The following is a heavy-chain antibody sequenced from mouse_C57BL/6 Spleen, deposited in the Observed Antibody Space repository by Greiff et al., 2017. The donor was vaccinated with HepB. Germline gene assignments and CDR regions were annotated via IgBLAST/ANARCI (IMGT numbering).Heavy chain of an antibody. V-gene: IGHV1-82*01. Sequence: QVQLKQSGPELVKPGASVKISCKASGYAFSSSWMNWVKQRPGKGLEWIGRIYPGDGDTNYNGKFKGKATLTADKSSSTAYMQLSSLTSEDSAVYLCARSESPWFAYWGQGTVVTVSA. J-gene: IGHJ3*01. CDR2: IYPGDGDT. CDR3: ARSESPWFAY. D-gene: IGHD6-2*01. CDR1: GYAFSSSW.